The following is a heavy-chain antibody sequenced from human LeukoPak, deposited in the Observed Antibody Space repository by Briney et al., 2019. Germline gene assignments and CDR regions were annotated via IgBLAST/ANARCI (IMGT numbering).Heavy chain of an antibody. CDR2: INPNSGFT. Sequence: ASVKVSCKASGYKFTDDYMHWVRQAPGQWLEFMGWINPNSGFTNYAQKFKGRVTMTRDTSISTAYLEVRSLTSDDTAVYYCAPTAEAYTSWWKVWGQGTLVTVSS. CDR1: GYKFTDDY. D-gene: IGHD3-16*01. J-gene: IGHJ4*02. V-gene: IGHV1-2*02. CDR3: APTAEAYTSWWKV.